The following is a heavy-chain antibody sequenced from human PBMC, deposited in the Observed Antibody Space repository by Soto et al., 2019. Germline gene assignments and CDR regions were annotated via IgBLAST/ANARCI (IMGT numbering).Heavy chain of an antibody. D-gene: IGHD6-19*01. CDR3: AQEAPGGWHFFDS. J-gene: IGHJ4*02. Sequence: PGGSLRLSCAASGFTLRTYGMHWVRQAPGKGLEWVADISYDGTKKYYIDSVKGRFTISRDNSKNTLYLQMNGLRTEDTAVYYCAQEAPGGWHFFDSWGQGTLVSVSS. CDR2: ISYDGTKK. V-gene: IGHV3-30*18. CDR1: GFTLRTYG.